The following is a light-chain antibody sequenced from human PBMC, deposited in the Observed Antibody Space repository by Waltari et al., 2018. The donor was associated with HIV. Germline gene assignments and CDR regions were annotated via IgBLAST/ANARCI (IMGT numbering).Light chain of an antibody. J-gene: IGKJ2*01. CDR3: QQYNTYSKT. Sequence: DIQMTQSPSTLSASVGDRVTITCRASQSISTYLAWYQQKPGRAPKLLIPRASSLESWVPSRFSGSGSGTEFTLTISSLQPDDFASYYCQQYNTYSKTFGQGTKLEIK. V-gene: IGKV1-5*03. CDR2: RAS. CDR1: QSISTY.